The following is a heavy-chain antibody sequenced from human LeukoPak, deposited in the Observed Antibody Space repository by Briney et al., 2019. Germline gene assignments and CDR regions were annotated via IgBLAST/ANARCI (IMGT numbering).Heavy chain of an antibody. CDR1: GFTFSSYW. V-gene: IGHV3-7*01. CDR3: ARDRWYALGYYYYGMDV. J-gene: IGHJ6*02. Sequence: PGGSLRLSCAASGFTFSSYWMSWVRQAPGKGLEWVANIKQDSGEKYYVDSVKGRFTISRDNAKTSVFLQMSSLRVEDTAVYYCARDRWYALGYYYYGMDVWGQGTTVTVSS. D-gene: IGHD5-24*01. CDR2: IKQDSGEK.